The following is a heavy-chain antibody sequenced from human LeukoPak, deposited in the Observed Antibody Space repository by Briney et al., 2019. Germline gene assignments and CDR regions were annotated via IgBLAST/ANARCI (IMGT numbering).Heavy chain of an antibody. CDR1: GGSISTTSYC. CDR3: ARDFNFSFDY. Sequence: PSETLSLTCTVSGGSISTTSYCWGWIRQPPGKGLEWIGTIHYSGNTYYNPSLKSRVTISLDTSKKQFSLKLSSVTAADTAVYYCARDFNFSFDYWGQGTLVTVSS. D-gene: IGHD1-1*01. CDR2: IHYSGNT. J-gene: IGHJ4*02. V-gene: IGHV4-39*07.